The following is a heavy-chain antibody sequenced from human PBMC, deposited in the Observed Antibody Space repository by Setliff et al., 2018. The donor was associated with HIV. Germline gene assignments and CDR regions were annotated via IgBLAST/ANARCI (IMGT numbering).Heavy chain of an antibody. CDR3: ARLGSGWSDSYYYAMDI. J-gene: IGHJ6*02. CDR2: ISPNFGHT. Sequence: ASVKVSCKASGYTFTTYGMNWVRQAPGHGLEWMGWISPNFGHTNYAQNFLGRVTMTIDTSTSRAYMELRSLRSDDTAMYFCARLGSGWSDSYYYAMDIWGQGTTVTVSS. CDR1: GYTFTTYG. V-gene: IGHV1-18*01. D-gene: IGHD6-19*01.